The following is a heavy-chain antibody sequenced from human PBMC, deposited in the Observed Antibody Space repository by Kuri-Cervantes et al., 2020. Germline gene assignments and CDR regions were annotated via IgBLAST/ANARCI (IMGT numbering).Heavy chain of an antibody. D-gene: IGHD3-22*01. Sequence: GGSLRLSCAASGFTFSSFAMHWVRQAPGKGLEWVAVISYDGSNKYYADSVKGRFTISRDNSKNTLYLQMNSLRAEDTAVYYCARERGDYYDRSPDAFDIWGQGTMVTDSS. CDR3: ARERGDYYDRSPDAFDI. CDR2: ISYDGSNK. V-gene: IGHV3-30-3*01. CDR1: GFTFSSFA. J-gene: IGHJ3*02.